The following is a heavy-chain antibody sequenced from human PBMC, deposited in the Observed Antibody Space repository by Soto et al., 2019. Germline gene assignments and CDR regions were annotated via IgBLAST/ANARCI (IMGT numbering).Heavy chain of an antibody. V-gene: IGHV4-31*03. Sequence: SETLSLTCIVSGASIISDGYYWTWIRQHPGKGLEWLGYIHYSGGATYSPSYNPSLKSRIATSVDTSKRLFSLKLTSVSAADTAVYYCASVPTYYQDSIGYQPFHPWGKGTLVTVSS. CDR1: GASIISDGYY. CDR2: IHYSGGATYSP. D-gene: IGHD3-22*01. CDR3: ASVPTYYQDSIGYQPFHP. J-gene: IGHJ5*02.